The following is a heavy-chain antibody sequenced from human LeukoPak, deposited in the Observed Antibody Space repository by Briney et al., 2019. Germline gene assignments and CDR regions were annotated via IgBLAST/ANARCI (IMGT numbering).Heavy chain of an antibody. Sequence: RASVKVSCKASGYTFTSYGISWVRQASGQGLEWTGWISAYNGNTNYAQKLQGRVTMTTDTSTSTAYMELRSLRSDGTAVYYCAREHSGSYYRHTPSAFDIWGQGAMVTVSS. CDR2: ISAYNGNT. J-gene: IGHJ3*02. CDR3: AREHSGSYYRHTPSAFDI. V-gene: IGHV1-18*01. CDR1: GYTFTSYG. D-gene: IGHD1-26*01.